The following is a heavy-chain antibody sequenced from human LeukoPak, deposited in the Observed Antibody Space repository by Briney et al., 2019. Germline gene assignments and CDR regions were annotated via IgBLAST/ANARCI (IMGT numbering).Heavy chain of an antibody. D-gene: IGHD3-16*01. J-gene: IGHJ4*02. CDR2: MQSTGNS. V-gene: IGHV4-59*01. Sequence: SETVSLTCSVSGDSISTYHLNWIRKPPGKGLEWIGYMQSTGNSKYNPSLRSRVNMFVDTSKNQAALILSSVTAADTAVYYCARDKQHSYGRYFDHWGQGALVTVSS. CDR3: ARDKQHSYGRYFDH. CDR1: GDSISTYH.